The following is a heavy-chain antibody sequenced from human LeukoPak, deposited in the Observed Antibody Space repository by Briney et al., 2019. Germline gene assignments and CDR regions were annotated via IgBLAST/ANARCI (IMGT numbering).Heavy chain of an antibody. CDR2: INAGNGNT. D-gene: IGHD3-10*01. V-gene: IGHV1-3*01. Sequence: ASVKVSSKHSGYTFTSYAIHWGRQALGQRLGWMGWINAGNGNTKYSQKFQGRVTITRDTSASTAYMELSSLRSEDTAVYYCAHITMVGGVIIEYYWGQGTLVTVSS. CDR3: AHITMVGGVIIEYY. CDR1: GYTFTSYA. J-gene: IGHJ4*02.